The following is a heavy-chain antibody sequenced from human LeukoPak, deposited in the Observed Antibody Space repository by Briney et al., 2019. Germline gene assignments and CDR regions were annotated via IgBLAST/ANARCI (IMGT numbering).Heavy chain of an antibody. CDR2: ISAHNAHT. CDR1: GYTFTSYG. V-gene: IGHV1-18*01. J-gene: IGHJ5*02. Sequence: ASVNVSCKASGYTFTSYGISWVRQAPGQGLEWMGWISAHNAHTNYAQKFQGRVTMTTDTSTSTAYMELRSLRSDDTAIYYCAREGDFCTSNTRYSWFDPCSQGTLVPVSP. D-gene: IGHD2-2*01. CDR3: AREGDFCTSNTRYSWFDP.